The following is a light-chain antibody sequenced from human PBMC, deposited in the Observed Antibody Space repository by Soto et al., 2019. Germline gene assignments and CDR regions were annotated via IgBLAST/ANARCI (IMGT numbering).Light chain of an antibody. V-gene: IGLV2-14*01. CDR3: SSYSSTTTLVV. Sequence: QSALTQPASVSGSPGQSITISYTGTSSDVGGYDSVSWYQQHPGKAPKLLVYEVSNRPSGVSSRFSGSKSGNTASLTISGLQAEDEADYSCSSYSSTTTLVVFGGGTKLTVL. CDR1: SSDVGGYDS. J-gene: IGLJ2*01. CDR2: EVS.